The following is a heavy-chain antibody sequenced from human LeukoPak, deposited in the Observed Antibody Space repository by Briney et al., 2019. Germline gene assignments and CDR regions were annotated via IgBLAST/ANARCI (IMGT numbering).Heavy chain of an antibody. Sequence: KCGESLKISCQASGSSFTNYWIGGVRQMPGKGLEWMGMINPGDTNIAYSPSFQGQVTISADRSISTAYLQWSSLKASDTAMYYCARPRRAERDEDFWGQGTLVTVSS. CDR3: ARPRRAERDEDF. D-gene: IGHD1-1*01. CDR1: GSSFTNYW. V-gene: IGHV5-51*01. J-gene: IGHJ4*02. CDR2: INPGDTNI.